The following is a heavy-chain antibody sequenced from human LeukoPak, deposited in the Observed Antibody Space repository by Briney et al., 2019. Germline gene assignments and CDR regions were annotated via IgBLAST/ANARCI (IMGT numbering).Heavy chain of an antibody. V-gene: IGHV3-48*03. CDR1: GFSFSTYE. Sequence: PGGSLRLSCAASGFSFSTYEMSWVRQAPRKGLEWVSYISSSGDTIYYADSVKGRFTISRDNAKNSLFLQMNSLRADDTAAYYCATGDDFWSNYHCDYWGQGTLVTVSS. CDR3: ATGDDFWSNYHCDY. D-gene: IGHD3-3*01. J-gene: IGHJ4*02. CDR2: ISSSGDTI.